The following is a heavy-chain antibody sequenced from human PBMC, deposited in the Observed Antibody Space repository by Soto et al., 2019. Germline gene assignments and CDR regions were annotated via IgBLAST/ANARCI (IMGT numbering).Heavy chain of an antibody. J-gene: IGHJ6*03. CDR3: ARELGGATATLVYYYFYMDV. CDR2: INPNGGVT. CDR1: GDSFNDYY. D-gene: IGHD3-16*01. Sequence: QVQLVQSGAEVRKPGASVTVSCRSSGDSFNDYYIHWVRQAPGQGFEWMGWINPNGGVTKYAQKFQGWVSISRDKSIRSVYMQLSRLRSDYTAVYYCARELGGATATLVYYYFYMDVWGTGTTVTVSS. V-gene: IGHV1-2*04.